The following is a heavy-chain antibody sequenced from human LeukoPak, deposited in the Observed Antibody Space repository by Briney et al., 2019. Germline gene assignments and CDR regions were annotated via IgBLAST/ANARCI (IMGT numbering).Heavy chain of an antibody. V-gene: IGHV3-7*01. CDR3: ARDLTVGATFDY. CDR2: IKQDGSEK. D-gene: IGHD1-26*01. J-gene: IGHJ4*02. Sequence: GGSLRLSCAASGFTFSSYWMSWVRQAPGKGLEWVADIKQDGSEKYYVDSVKGRFTISRDTAKKSLYLQMNSLRAEDTAVYYCARDLTVGATFDYWGQGTLVTVSS. CDR1: GFTFSSYW.